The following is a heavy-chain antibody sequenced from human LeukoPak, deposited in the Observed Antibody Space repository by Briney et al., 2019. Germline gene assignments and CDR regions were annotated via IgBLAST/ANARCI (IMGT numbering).Heavy chain of an antibody. V-gene: IGHV3-7*01. D-gene: IGHD5-18*01. CDR3: ARDGRYSYGKPPFDY. J-gene: IGHJ4*02. CDR1: GFTFSSYW. Sequence: GGSLRLSCAASGFTFSSYWMSWVRQAPGKGLEWVANINQDASEKYYVDSVKGRFTISRDNAKNSLYLQMNSLRAEDTAVYYCARDGRYSYGKPPFDYWGQGTLVTVSS. CDR2: INQDASEK.